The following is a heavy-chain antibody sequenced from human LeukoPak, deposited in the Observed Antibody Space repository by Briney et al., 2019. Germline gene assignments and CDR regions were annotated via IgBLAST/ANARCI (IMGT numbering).Heavy chain of an antibody. CDR1: GGSFSGYY. Sequence: KPSETLSLTCAVYGGSFSGYYWSWIRQPPGKGLEWIGEINHSGSTNYNPSLKSRVTISVDTSKNQFSLKLSSVTAADTAVYYCARGRRPCSSTSCYTALDYYYYMDVWGKGTTVTVSS. CDR3: ARGRRPCSSTSCYTALDYYYYMDV. V-gene: IGHV4-34*01. CDR2: INHSGST. J-gene: IGHJ6*03. D-gene: IGHD2-2*02.